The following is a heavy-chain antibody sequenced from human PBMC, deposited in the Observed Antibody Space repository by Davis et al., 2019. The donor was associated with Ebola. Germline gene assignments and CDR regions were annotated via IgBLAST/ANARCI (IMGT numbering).Heavy chain of an antibody. D-gene: IGHD1-20*01. CDR2: MSPDDSDT. CDR3: ARHLLTGEIDY. J-gene: IGHJ4*02. V-gene: IGHV5-51*01. Sequence: GESLKISCKVSGYTFIDYWIGWVRQMPGKGLEWMGIMSPDDSDTRYSPSFKGQFTISADKSIGITYLQWSSLRASDTAMYDCARHLLTGEIDYWGQGTLVTVSS. CDR1: GYTFIDYW.